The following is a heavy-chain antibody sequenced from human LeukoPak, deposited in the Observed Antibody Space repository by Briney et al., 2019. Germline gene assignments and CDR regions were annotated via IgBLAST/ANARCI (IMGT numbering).Heavy chain of an antibody. CDR1: GFTFDDYA. D-gene: IGHD6-13*01. CDR2: ISWNSGSI. V-gene: IGHV3-9*01. CDR3: AKDGSSSWPGDFDY. Sequence: GGSLRLSCAASGFTFDDYAMHWVRQAPGKGLEWVSGISWNSGSIGYADSVKGRFTISRDNAKNSLYLRMNSLRAEDTALYYCAKDGSSSWPGDFDYWGQGTLVTVSS. J-gene: IGHJ4*02.